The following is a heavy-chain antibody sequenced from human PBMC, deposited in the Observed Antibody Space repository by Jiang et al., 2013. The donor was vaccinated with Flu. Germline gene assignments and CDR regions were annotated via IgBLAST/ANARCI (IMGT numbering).Heavy chain of an antibody. CDR2: INPNSGGT. Sequence: SGAEVKKPGASVKVSCKASGYTFTGYYMHWVRQAPGQGLEWMGWINPNSGGTNYAQKFQGRVTMTRDTSISTAYMELSRLRSDDTAVYYCARKRYSSGWSREFDYWGQGTLVTVSS. CDR3: ARKRYSSGWSREFDY. V-gene: IGHV1-2*02. CDR1: GYTFTGYY. D-gene: IGHD6-19*01. J-gene: IGHJ4*02.